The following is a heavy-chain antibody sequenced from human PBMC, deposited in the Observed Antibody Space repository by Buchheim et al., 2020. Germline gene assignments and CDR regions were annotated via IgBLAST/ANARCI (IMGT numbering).Heavy chain of an antibody. CDR3: ARGRPYYYDSSGYLSGNPVDY. CDR2: IYHSGST. V-gene: IGHV4-30-2*01. CDR1: GGSISSGGYS. D-gene: IGHD3-22*01. Sequence: QLQLQESGSGLVKPSQTLSLTCAVSGGSISSGGYSWSWIRQPPGKGLEWIGYIYHSGSTYYNPSLKSRVTISVDRSKNQFSLKLSSVTAADTAVYYCARGRPYYYDSSGYLSGNPVDYWGQGTL. J-gene: IGHJ4*02.